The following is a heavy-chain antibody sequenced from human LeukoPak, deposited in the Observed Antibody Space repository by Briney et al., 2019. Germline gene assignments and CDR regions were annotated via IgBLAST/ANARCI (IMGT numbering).Heavy chain of an antibody. D-gene: IGHD3-22*01. CDR3: ARDSASSGYYDY. CDR2: IYYSGST. CDR1: GGSISSGGYY. J-gene: IGHJ4*02. V-gene: IGHV4-31*03. Sequence: PSETLSLTCTVSGGSISSGGYYWSWIRQYPGKGLEWIGYIYYSGSTYYNPSLKSRVTISVDTSKNQFSLKLSSVTAADTAVYYCARDSASSGYYDYWGQGTLVTVSS.